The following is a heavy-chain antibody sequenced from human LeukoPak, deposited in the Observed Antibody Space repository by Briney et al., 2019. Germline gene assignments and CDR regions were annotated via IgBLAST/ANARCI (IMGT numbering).Heavy chain of an antibody. CDR2: INAGNGNT. CDR1: GYTFTSYA. V-gene: IGHV1-3*01. Sequence: GASVKVSCKASGYTFTSYAMHWVRQAPGQRLEWMGWINAGNGNTKYSQKFQGRVTITRDTSASTAYMELGSLRSEDTAVYYCARGRVVVPAAMPNWFDPWGQGTLVTVSS. J-gene: IGHJ5*02. CDR3: ARGRVVVPAAMPNWFDP. D-gene: IGHD2-2*01.